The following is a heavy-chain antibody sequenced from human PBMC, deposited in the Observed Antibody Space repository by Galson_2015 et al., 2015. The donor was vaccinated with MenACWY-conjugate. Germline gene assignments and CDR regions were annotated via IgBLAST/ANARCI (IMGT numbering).Heavy chain of an antibody. CDR3: ARMHIVLDATDAFDI. CDR2: IDWRDNK. J-gene: IGHJ3*02. Sequence: LVKPTQTLTLTCTFSGFSLSTYEMCIYWVRQPPGKALEWLARIDWRDNKYYTTSLKTRLTISKDTSQNQVVLTMTNVDPVDTATYYCARMHIVLDATDAFDIWGQGTMVTVSS. V-gene: IGHV2-70*11. CDR1: GFSLSTYEMC. D-gene: IGHD3-22*01.